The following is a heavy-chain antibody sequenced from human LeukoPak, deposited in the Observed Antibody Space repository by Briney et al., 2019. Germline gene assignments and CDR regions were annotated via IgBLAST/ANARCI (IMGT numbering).Heavy chain of an antibody. Sequence: PGRSLRLSCAASGFTFSSYGMHWVRQAPGKGLEGVAVIWYDGSNKYYADSVKGRFTSSRDNSKNTLYLQMNSLRAEDTAVYYCAKGRGQQLAPFDYWGQGTLVTVSS. CDR3: AKGRGQQLAPFDY. J-gene: IGHJ4*02. CDR1: GFTFSSYG. D-gene: IGHD6-13*01. V-gene: IGHV3-33*06. CDR2: IWYDGSNK.